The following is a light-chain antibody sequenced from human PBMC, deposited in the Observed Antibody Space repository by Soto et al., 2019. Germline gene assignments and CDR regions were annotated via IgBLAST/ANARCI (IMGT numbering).Light chain of an antibody. J-gene: IGLJ1*01. CDR1: SSDVGGYNY. CDR2: EVN. V-gene: IGLV2-14*01. CDR3: TSYTSSNTLYV. Sequence: QSALTQPASVSGSPGQSITISCTGTSSDVGGYNYVSWYQQHPGKAPKLMIYEVNNRPSGVSNRFSGSKSGNTASLTISGLQAEDEADYYCTSYTSSNTLYVFGTGTKLTVL.